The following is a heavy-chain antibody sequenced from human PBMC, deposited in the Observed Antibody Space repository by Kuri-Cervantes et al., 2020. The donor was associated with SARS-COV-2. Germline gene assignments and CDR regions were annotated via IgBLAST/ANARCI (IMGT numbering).Heavy chain of an antibody. V-gene: IGHV4-59*11. CDR3: VRELVVKGYYYYMDV. J-gene: IGHJ6*03. CDR1: GGSISSHY. CDR2: IYYSGST. Sequence: ESLKISCTVSGGSISSHYWSWIRQPPGKGLEWIGYIYYSGSTNYNPSLKSRVTISIDTSKNQFSLKLSSVTAADTAVYYCVRELVVKGYYYYMDVWGKGTTVTVSS. D-gene: IGHD2-2*01.